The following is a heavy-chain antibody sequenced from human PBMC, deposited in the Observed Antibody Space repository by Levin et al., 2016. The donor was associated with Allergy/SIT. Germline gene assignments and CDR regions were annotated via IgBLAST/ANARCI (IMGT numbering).Heavy chain of an antibody. V-gene: IGHV4-39*01. D-gene: IGHD3-22*01. CDR3: ARLPLGYDSSGPHCWFDP. J-gene: IGHJ5*02. CDR1: GGSISSSSYY. Sequence: SETLSLTCTVSGGSISSSSYYWGWIRQPPGKGLEWIGSIYYSGSTYYNPSLKSRVTISVDTSKNQFSLKLSSVTAADTAVYYCARLPLGYDSSGPHCWFDPWGQGTLVTVSS. CDR2: IYYSGST.